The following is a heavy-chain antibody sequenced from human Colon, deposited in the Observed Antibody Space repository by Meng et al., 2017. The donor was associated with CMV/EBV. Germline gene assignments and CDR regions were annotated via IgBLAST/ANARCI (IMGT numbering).Heavy chain of an antibody. J-gene: IGHJ6*02. D-gene: IGHD3-10*01. Sequence: ASVKVSCKASGSTFTGFYIHWVRQAPGQGLEWMGWINPKTGGTIYVQKLQGRVTITADKSTGTAYLELTSLRSDDTAMYYCAGKKGNAGQDGSGARLIFYYNGLDVWGQGTTVTVSS. V-gene: IGHV1-2*02. CDR1: GSTFTGFY. CDR2: INPKTGGT. CDR3: AGKKGNAGQDGSGARLIFYYNGLDV.